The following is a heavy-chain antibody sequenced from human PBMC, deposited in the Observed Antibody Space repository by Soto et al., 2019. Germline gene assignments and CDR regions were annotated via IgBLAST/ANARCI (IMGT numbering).Heavy chain of an antibody. J-gene: IGHJ4*02. CDR3: ARERVNYYSDSSGISFDY. CDR2: IYPGDSDT. V-gene: IGHV5-51*01. CDR1: GNSFTSYW. Sequence: XESLKVSWKCSGNSFTSYWIGLVLQMPGKGLEWMGIIYPGDSDTRYSPSFQGQVTISADKSISTAYLQWSSLKASDTAMYYCARERVNYYSDSSGISFDYCGQGTLVTVSS. D-gene: IGHD3-22*01.